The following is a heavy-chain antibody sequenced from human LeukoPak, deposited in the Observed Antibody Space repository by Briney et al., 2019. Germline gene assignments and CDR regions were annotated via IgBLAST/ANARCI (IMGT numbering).Heavy chain of an antibody. J-gene: IGHJ6*02. CDR3: ARDLGSLPAAIGYAYYGLDV. CDR2: TYTGGNS. CDR1: GFTVSSIH. V-gene: IGHV3-53*01. Sequence: GGSLRLSCAASGFTVSSIHMVWVRQAPGKGLEWVSVTYTGGNSYYADSVKGRFIISRDISKNTLYLQMNSLRAEDSALYYCARDLGSLPAAIGYAYYGLDVWGQGTPVTVSS. D-gene: IGHD2-2*02.